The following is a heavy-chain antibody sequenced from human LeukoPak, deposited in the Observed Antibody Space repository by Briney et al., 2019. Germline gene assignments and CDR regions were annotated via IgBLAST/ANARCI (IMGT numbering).Heavy chain of an antibody. CDR3: ARYCSSTSQYYFDY. J-gene: IGHJ4*02. CDR1: GGSISSYY. CDR2: INYSGST. Sequence: SETLSLTCTVSGGSISSYYWSWIRQPPGKGLEWIGYINYSGSTNYNPSLKSRVTISVDTSKNQFSLKLSSVTAADTAVYYCARYCSSTSQYYFDYWGQGTLVTVSS. D-gene: IGHD2-2*01. V-gene: IGHV4-59*01.